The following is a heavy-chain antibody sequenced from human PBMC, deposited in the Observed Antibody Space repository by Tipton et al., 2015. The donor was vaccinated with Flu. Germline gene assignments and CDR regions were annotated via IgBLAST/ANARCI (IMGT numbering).Heavy chain of an antibody. CDR2: AYYSGST. CDR1: GGSMNSYY. J-gene: IGHJ4*02. D-gene: IGHD2-21*02. CDR3: ARGSYRYCGGDCYSYYFDY. V-gene: IGHV4-59*01. Sequence: LRLSCTVSGGSMNSYYWTWIRQPPGKGLEWIGYAYYSGSTNYSPSLESRVTISLDTSKRQFSLNLSSVTAADTAVYYCARGSYRYCGGDCYSYYFDYWGQGTLVAVSS.